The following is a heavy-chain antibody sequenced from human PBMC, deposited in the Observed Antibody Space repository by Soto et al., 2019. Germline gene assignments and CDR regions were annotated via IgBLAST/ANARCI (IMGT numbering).Heavy chain of an antibody. V-gene: IGHV4-31*03. CDR3: AGAIGGVVIGYYYHYMDG. CDR2: IYYSGST. Sequence: PSETLSLTCTVSGGSISSGGYYWSWIRQHPGKGLEWIGYIYYSGSTYYNPSLKSRVTISVDTSKNQFSLKLSSVTAADTAVYYCAGAIGGVVIGYYYHYMDGWGKGTTVTVSS. D-gene: IGHD3-3*01. CDR1: GGSISSGGYY. J-gene: IGHJ6*03.